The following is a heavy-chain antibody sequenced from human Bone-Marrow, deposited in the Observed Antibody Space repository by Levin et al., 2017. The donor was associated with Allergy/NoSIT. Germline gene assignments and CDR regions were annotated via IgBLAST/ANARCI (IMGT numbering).Heavy chain of an antibody. V-gene: IGHV3-21*04. J-gene: IGHJ6*02. D-gene: IGHD3-9*01. CDR1: GFNFSIYG. CDR3: ARDRTNGILTNYGMDV. Sequence: GESLKISCAASGFNFSIYGMNWVRQAPGKGLEWVSSISSSSSNIYHADSLKGRFTISRDNAKNSLYLQMKSLRAEDTAVYYCARDRTNGILTNYGMDVWGQGTTVTASS. CDR2: ISSSSSNI.